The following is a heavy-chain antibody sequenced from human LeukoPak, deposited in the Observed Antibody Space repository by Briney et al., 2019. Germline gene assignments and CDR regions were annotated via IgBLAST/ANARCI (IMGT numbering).Heavy chain of an antibody. CDR1: GGSFSGYY. J-gene: IGHJ6*02. Sequence: SETLSLTCAVYGGSFSGYYWSWIRQPPGKGLEWIGEINHSGSTNYNPSLKSRVTISVDTSKNQFSLKLSSVTAADTAVYSCARVAAEQWLVLDYYYGMDVWGQGTTVTVSS. CDR3: ARVAAEQWLVLDYYYGMDV. D-gene: IGHD6-19*01. CDR2: INHSGST. V-gene: IGHV4-34*01.